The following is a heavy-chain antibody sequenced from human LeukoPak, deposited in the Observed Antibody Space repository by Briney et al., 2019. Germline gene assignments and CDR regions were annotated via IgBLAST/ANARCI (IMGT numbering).Heavy chain of an antibody. Sequence: GRSLRLSCAASGFTFSSYTMHWVRQAPGKGLEWVALISYDGSKKYYADSVKGRFTISRDNSKSTLYLQMNSLKAEDTAVYSCAKGSSASCYSALDCWGQGTLVTVSS. CDR3: AKGSSASCYSALDC. CDR2: ISYDGSKK. CDR1: GFTFSSYT. D-gene: IGHD2-15*01. J-gene: IGHJ4*02. V-gene: IGHV3-30-3*01.